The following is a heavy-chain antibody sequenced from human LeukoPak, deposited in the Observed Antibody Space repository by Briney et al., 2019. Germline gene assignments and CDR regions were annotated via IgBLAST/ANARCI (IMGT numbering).Heavy chain of an antibody. J-gene: IGHJ5*02. CDR3: ARGATWFDP. CDR1: GFTFSSYG. D-gene: IGHD1-26*01. CDR2: IKQDGSEK. V-gene: IGHV3-7*01. Sequence: GGSLRLSCAASGFTFSSYGMHWVRQAPGKGLEWVANIKQDGSEKYYVDSVKGRFTISRDNAKNSLYLQMNSLRAEDTAVYYCARGATWFDPWGQGTLVTVSS.